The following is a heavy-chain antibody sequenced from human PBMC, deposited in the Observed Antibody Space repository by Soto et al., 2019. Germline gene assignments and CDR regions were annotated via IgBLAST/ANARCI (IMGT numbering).Heavy chain of an antibody. Sequence: EVQLVESGGGLVQPGRSLRLSCAASGFTFGDYAMHWVRQAPGKGLEWVSGISWNGGTTGYADSVKGRFTISRDNAKNSLYLQMNSLRAEDTALYYCAKDSDYWGQGTLVTVSS. V-gene: IGHV3-9*01. CDR2: ISWNGGTT. CDR3: AKDSDY. J-gene: IGHJ4*02. CDR1: GFTFGDYA.